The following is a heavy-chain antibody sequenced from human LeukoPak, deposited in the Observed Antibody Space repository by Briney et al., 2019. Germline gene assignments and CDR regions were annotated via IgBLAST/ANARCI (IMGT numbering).Heavy chain of an antibody. Sequence: SVKVSCKASGGTFSSYAISWVRQAPGQGLEWMGGIIPIFGTANYAQKFQGRVTITADESTSTAYMELSSLRSEDTAVYYCARESYDSSGYYQRRDFDYWGQGTLVTASS. CDR2: IIPIFGTA. V-gene: IGHV1-69*13. CDR1: GGTFSSYA. D-gene: IGHD3-22*01. J-gene: IGHJ4*02. CDR3: ARESYDSSGYYQRRDFDY.